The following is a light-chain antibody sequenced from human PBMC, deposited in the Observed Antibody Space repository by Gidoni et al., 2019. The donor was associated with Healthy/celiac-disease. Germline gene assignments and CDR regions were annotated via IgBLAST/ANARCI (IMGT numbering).Light chain of an antibody. CDR2: DDS. J-gene: IGLJ2*01. Sequence: SYVLTQPPSVSVAPGKTARSTFGGNHIGGKSVHLYQQKPGQAPLLVVYDDSDRPSGIPERFSGSNSGHTSTLTFSRVEAGDEADYYCQVCDSSSYLVVFGGGTKLTVL. CDR3: QVCDSSSYLVV. CDR1: HIGGKS. V-gene: IGLV3-21*03.